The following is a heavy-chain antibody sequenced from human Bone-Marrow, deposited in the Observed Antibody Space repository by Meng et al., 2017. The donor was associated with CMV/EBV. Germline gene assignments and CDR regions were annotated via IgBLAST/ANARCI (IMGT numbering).Heavy chain of an antibody. Sequence: SKPLSLTFTVSGGSISSSSYYWGWIRQPPGKGLEWIGSIYYSGSTYYNPSLKSRVTISVDTSKNQFSLKLSSVTAADTAVYYCARGRRITIFGVVGGGHAMDVWGQGTTVTVSS. V-gene: IGHV4-39*07. CDR2: IYYSGST. CDR1: GGSISSSSYY. J-gene: IGHJ6*02. D-gene: IGHD3-3*01. CDR3: ARGRRITIFGVVGGGHAMDV.